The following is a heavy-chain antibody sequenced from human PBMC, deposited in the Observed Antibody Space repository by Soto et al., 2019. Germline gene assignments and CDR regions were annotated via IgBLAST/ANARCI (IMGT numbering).Heavy chain of an antibody. J-gene: IGHJ5*02. D-gene: IGHD2-2*01. CDR1: GGSFSGYY. CDR2: IFYTGTT. CDR3: ARLVVVAPVANA. Sequence: PSETLSLTCAVYGGSFSGYYWGWIRQPPGKGLEWVGGIFYTGTTYYSPSLKDRVTISVDTSKNSFSLNLTSVTAADTAVYFCARLVVVAPVANAWGQGTLVTVSS. V-gene: IGHV4-34*12.